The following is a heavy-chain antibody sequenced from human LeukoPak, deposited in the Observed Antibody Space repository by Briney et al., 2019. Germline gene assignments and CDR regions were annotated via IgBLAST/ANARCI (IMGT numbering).Heavy chain of an antibody. D-gene: IGHD3-3*01. CDR2: ISSSSSYI. J-gene: IGHJ6*02. CDR1: GFTFSSYS. CDR3: ARVGYYDFWSGYYPDDYYYYGMDV. Sequence: GGSLRLSCAASGFTFSSYSMNWVRQAPGKGLEWVSSISSSSSYIYYADSVKGRFTISRDNAKNSLYLQMNSLRAEDTAVYYCARVGYYDFWSGYYPDDYYYYGMDVWGQGTTVTVSS. V-gene: IGHV3-21*01.